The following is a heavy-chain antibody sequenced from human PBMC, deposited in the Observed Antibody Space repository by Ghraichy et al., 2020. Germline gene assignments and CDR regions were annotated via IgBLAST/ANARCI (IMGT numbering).Heavy chain of an antibody. CDR3: ARGKGYCSSTSCYNWFDP. CDR1: GGSFSGYY. J-gene: IGHJ5*02. CDR2: INHSGST. V-gene: IGHV4-34*01. D-gene: IGHD2-2*01. Sequence: SETLSLTCAVYGGSFSGYYWSWIRQPPGKGLEWIGEINHSGSTNYNPSLKSRVTISVDTSKNQFSLKLSSVTAADTAVYYCARGKGYCSSTSCYNWFDPWGQGTLVTVSS.